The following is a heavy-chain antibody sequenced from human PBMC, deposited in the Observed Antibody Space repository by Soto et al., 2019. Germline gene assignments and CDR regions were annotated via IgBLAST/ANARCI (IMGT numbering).Heavy chain of an antibody. D-gene: IGHD4-17*01. Sequence: GGSLRLSCAASGFTFSIYAMNWVRQAPGKGLEWVSVISGSGGSTYYADSVKGRFTISRDNSKNTLYLQMNSLRAEDTAVYYCARRTVGWYFDLWGRGTLVTVSS. CDR2: ISGSGGST. V-gene: IGHV3-23*01. CDR1: GFTFSIYA. J-gene: IGHJ2*01. CDR3: ARRTVGWYFDL.